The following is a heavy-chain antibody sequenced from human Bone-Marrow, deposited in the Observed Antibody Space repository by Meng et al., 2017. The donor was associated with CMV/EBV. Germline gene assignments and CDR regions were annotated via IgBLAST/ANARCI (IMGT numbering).Heavy chain of an antibody. J-gene: IGHJ6*02. D-gene: IGHD3-3*01. CDR1: GGTFSSYA. CDR2: IIPIFGTA. Sequence: SVKVSCKASGGTFSSYAINWVRQAPGQGLEWMGGIIPIFGTANYAQKFQGRVTITTDESTSTAYMELSSLRSEDTAVYYCASQPTYYDFWSGYIGPNYYYYGMDVWGQGTTVTVSS. CDR3: ASQPTYYDFWSGYIGPNYYYYGMDV. V-gene: IGHV1-69*05.